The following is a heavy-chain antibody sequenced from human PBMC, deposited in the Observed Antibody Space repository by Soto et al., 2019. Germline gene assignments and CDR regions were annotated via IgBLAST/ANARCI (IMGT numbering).Heavy chain of an antibody. D-gene: IGHD2-2*01. V-gene: IGHV3-30-3*01. CDR1: GFTFSSYA. J-gene: IGHJ4*02. CDR3: ARSYCSSTSCPIDY. Sequence: QVQLVESGGGVVQPGRSLRLFCAASGFTFSSYAMHWVRQAPGKGLEWVAVISYDGSNKYYADSVKGRFTISRDNSKNTLYLQMNSLRAEDTAVYYCARSYCSSTSCPIDYWGQGTLVTVSS. CDR2: ISYDGSNK.